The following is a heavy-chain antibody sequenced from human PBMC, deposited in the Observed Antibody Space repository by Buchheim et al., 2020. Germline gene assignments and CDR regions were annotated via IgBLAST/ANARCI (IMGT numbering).Heavy chain of an antibody. CDR2: IRGKAYGATT. CDR3: TRDPDYNWNYV. D-gene: IGHD1-7*01. V-gene: IGHV3-49*04. CDR1: GFTFSDYG. Sequence: EVQLVESGGGLVQPGRSLRLSCTTSGFTFSDYGLSWVRQAPGKGLEWVGFIRGKAYGATTEYAASVKGRFTISRDDSKSIAYLQMNGLKTEDTAMYYCTRDPDYNWNYVWGQGTL. J-gene: IGHJ4*02.